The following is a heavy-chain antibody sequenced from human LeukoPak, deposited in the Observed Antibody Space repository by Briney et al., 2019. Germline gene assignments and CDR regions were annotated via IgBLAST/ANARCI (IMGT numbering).Heavy chain of an antibody. J-gene: IGHJ6*02. V-gene: IGHV1-8*01. D-gene: IGHD6-13*01. Sequence: SGNTGYAQKFQVRLTMTRNTSISPAYMELSSLRSEDTAVYYCARGSSWPTYYYYYYGMDVWGQGTTVTVSS. CDR2: SGNT. CDR3: ARGSSWPTYYYYYYGMDV.